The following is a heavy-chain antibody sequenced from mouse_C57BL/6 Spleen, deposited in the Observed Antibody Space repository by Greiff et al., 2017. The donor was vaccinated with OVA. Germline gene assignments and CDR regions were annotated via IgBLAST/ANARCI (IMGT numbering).Heavy chain of an antibody. CDR3: TIEEIYYGIAY. V-gene: IGHV1-74*01. D-gene: IGHD2-1*01. CDR1: GYTFTSYW. CDR2: IHTSDSDT. J-gene: IGHJ3*01. Sequence: VQLQQPGAELVKPGASVKVSCKASGYTFTSYWMHWVKQRHGQGLEWIGRIHTSDSDTNYNQKLKGKATLTVDKTTSTTYMQHSSLTSEDSAVYYRTIEEIYYGIAYWGQGTLVTVSA.